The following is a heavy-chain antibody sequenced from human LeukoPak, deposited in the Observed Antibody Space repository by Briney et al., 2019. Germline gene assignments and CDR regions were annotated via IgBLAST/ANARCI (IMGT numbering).Heavy chain of an antibody. CDR2: INPNSGGT. D-gene: IGHD1-26*01. J-gene: IGHJ4*02. CDR1: GYTFTGYY. V-gene: IGHV1-2*02. CDR3: ARDLGGKGQTNFDY. Sequence: ASVKVSCKASGYTFTGYYMHWVRQAPGQGLEWMGWINPNSGGTNYAQKFQGRVTMTRDTSISTAYMELSRLRSDDTAVYYCARDLGGKGQTNFDYWGQGTLVTVSS.